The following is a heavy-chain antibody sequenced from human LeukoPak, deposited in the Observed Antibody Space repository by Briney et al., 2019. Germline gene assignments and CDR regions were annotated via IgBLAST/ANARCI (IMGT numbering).Heavy chain of an antibody. CDR3: ATAKRFLEWLLLWF. D-gene: IGHD3-3*01. Sequence: ASVKVSCKVSGYTLTELSMHWVRQAPGKGLGWMGGFDPEDGETIYAQKFQGRVTMTEDTSTDTAYMELSSLRSEDTAVYYCATAKRFLEWLLLWFWGQGTLVTVSS. CDR2: FDPEDGET. J-gene: IGHJ4*02. CDR1: GYTLTELS. V-gene: IGHV1-24*01.